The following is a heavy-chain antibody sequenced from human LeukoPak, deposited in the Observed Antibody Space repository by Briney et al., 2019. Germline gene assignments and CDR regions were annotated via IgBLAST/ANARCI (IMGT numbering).Heavy chain of an antibody. D-gene: IGHD4-17*01. J-gene: IGHJ6*03. Sequence: GASVKVSCKASGYTFTGYYMHWVRQAPGQGLEWMGWMNPNSGNTGYAQKFQGRVTMTRNTSISTAYMELSSLRSEDTAVYYCARDRWPVTRIQYYYSMDVWGKGTTVTVSS. V-gene: IGHV1-8*02. CDR3: ARDRWPVTRIQYYYSMDV. CDR1: GYTFTGYY. CDR2: MNPNSGNT.